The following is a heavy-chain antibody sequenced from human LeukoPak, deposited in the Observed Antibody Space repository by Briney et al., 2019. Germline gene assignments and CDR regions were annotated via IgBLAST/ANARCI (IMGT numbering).Heavy chain of an antibody. J-gene: IGHJ4*02. CDR3: ATLTTVRDY. CDR1: GFTFSSYA. CDR2: ISYDGSNK. D-gene: IGHD4-17*01. V-gene: IGHV3-30-3*01. Sequence: GRSLRLSCAASGFTFSSYAMHWVRQAPGKGLEWVAVISYDGSNKYYGDSVKGRFTISRDNSKNTLYLQMNSLRAEDTAVYYCATLTTVRDYWGQGTLVTVSS.